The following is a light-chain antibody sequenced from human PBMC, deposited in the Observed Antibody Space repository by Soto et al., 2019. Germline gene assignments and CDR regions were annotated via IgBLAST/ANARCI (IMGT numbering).Light chain of an antibody. J-gene: IGKJ5*01. CDR2: DAS. CDR3: QQYENLPT. V-gene: IGKV1-33*01. Sequence: DIQMTQSPSSLSASVGDRVTSTCRASQNINNYLNWYQQKPGRAPKLLIYDASNLEAGVPARFRGSGSGTDFTFTISRLQPEDIATYYCQQYENLPTFGQGTRREIK. CDR1: QNINNY.